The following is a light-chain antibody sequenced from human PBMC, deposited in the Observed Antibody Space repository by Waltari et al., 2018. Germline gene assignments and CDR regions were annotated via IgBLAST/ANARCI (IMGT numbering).Light chain of an antibody. Sequence: EIVLTHSPATLFLSPGEGATLSCRASQSVSRTLAWYQQKPGQAPRLLIYGASSRATGIPDRFSGSGSGTDFSLTISRLEPDDSAVYFCQHYVSLPATFGQGTKVEIK. CDR1: QSVSRT. J-gene: IGKJ1*01. CDR2: GAS. CDR3: QHYVSLPAT. V-gene: IGKV3-20*01.